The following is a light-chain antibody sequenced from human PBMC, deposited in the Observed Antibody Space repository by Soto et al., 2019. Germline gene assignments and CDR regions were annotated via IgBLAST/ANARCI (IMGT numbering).Light chain of an antibody. CDR1: GSSIGSHD. V-gene: IGLV1-47*02. Sequence: QSVLTQPPSASGTPGQRVIISCSGSGSSIGSHDVYWYQHLPGTAPKVLIYRNDQRPSGVPDRFSGSKSGTSASLAISGLRSGDEADYYCAAWDGSLSGRVFGGGTKVTVL. J-gene: IGLJ3*02. CDR2: RND. CDR3: AAWDGSLSGRV.